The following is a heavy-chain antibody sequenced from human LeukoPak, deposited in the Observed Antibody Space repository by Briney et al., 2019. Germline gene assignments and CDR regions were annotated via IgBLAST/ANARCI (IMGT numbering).Heavy chain of an antibody. CDR2: ISSDGTNK. V-gene: IGHV3-30*18. D-gene: IGHD6-19*01. J-gene: IGHJ6*02. CDR3: AKDPIAVAGNNYYRMDV. CDR1: GFTLSRYG. Sequence: GGSLRPSCAASGFTLSRYGMYWVRQAPGKGLEWVAVISSDGTNKYYADSVKGRFTISRDNSKNTLYLQMNSLRAEDTAVYYCAKDPIAVAGNNYYRMDVWGQGTTVSVSS.